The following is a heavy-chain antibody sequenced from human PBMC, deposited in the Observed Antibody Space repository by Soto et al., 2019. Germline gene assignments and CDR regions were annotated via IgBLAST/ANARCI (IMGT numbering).Heavy chain of an antibody. Sequence: TGGSLRLSCAASGFTFSSYAMSWVRQAPGKGLEWVSAISGSGGSTYYADSVKGRFTISRDNSKNTLYLQMNSLRAEDTAVYYCAEKYNWNSNWFAPWGQGTLVRVSS. V-gene: IGHV3-23*01. J-gene: IGHJ5*02. D-gene: IGHD1-20*01. CDR2: ISGSGGST. CDR3: AEKYNWNSNWFAP. CDR1: GFTFSSYA.